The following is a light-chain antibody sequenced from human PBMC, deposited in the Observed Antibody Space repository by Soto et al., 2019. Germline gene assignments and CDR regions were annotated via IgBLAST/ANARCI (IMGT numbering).Light chain of an antibody. J-gene: IGKJ1*01. CDR2: GAS. CDR1: QSVSSSY. Sequence: ENVFTQSPGTPSLSPGEEATLSCRASQSVSSSYLAWYQQKPGQAPRLLIHGASSRATGIPDRFSGSGSGTDFTLTISRLEPEDFAVYYCQQYGRSPWTFGQGTKVDIK. CDR3: QQYGRSPWT. V-gene: IGKV3-20*01.